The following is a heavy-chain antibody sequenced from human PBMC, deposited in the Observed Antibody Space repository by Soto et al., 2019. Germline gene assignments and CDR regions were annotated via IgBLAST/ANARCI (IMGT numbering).Heavy chain of an antibody. CDR2: IDTSGSST. Sequence: GGARRRLWEASGFIVTNFLMHWVRQVPGKGLVWVSRIDTSGSSTSYADSVNGRFTISRDNAKNTVSLQMNSLRAEDTGVYYCAKDSWYFDLCSQGSLVTFSS. J-gene: IGHJ4*02. D-gene: IGHD6-13*01. V-gene: IGHV3-74*01. CDR3: AKDSWYFDL. CDR1: GFIVTNFL.